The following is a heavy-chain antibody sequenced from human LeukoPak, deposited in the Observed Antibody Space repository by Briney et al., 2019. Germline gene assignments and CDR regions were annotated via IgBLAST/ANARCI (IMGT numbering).Heavy chain of an antibody. CDR2: ISSSSSYT. Sequence: GGSLRLSCAASGFTFSDYYMSWIRQAPGKGLEWVSYISSSSSYTNYVDSVKGRFTISRDNAKNSLYLQMNSLRAEDTAVYHCARDFRRSSSWPFDYWGEGTLVTVSS. D-gene: IGHD6-13*01. J-gene: IGHJ4*02. CDR3: ARDFRRSSSWPFDY. CDR1: GFTFSDYY. V-gene: IGHV3-11*06.